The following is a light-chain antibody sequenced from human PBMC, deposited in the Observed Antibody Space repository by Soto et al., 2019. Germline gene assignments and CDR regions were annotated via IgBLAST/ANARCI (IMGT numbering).Light chain of an antibody. CDR1: QGVSTW. CDR2: TAS. J-gene: IGKJ4*01. CDR3: HQTTTFPLT. V-gene: IGKV1D-12*01. Sequence: DIQMTQSPASVSASVGDRVTITCRASQGVSTWLAWYQQKPGKAPNLLIYTASSLQSGVPSRFSGSGSGTDFTLTISSLQPEDFATYYCHQTTTFPLTVGGGTKVEI.